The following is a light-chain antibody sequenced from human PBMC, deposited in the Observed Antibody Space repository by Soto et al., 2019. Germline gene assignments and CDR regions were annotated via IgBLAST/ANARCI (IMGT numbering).Light chain of an antibody. J-gene: IGKJ5*01. V-gene: IGKV1D-13*01. CDR2: DAS. CDR3: QQFNNYPLT. CDR1: QGISSA. Sequence: AIQLTQSPSSLSASVGDRVTITCRASQGISSAVAWYQQKPGKPPKLMIYDASSLESGVPPRFSGSGSGTDFNLSISSLQPEDVATYYCQQFNNYPLTLGQGTRLEIK.